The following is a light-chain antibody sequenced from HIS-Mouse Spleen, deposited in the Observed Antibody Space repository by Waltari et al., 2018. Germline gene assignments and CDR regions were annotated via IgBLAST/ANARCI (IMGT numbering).Light chain of an antibody. V-gene: IGLV2-14*03. CDR1: SSAVGGYNY. Sequence: QSALTQPASVSGSPGPSITISCPGTSSAVGGYNYSPWYQQHPGKAPKLMIYDVSNRPSGVSNRFSGSKSGNTASLTISGLQAEDEADYYCSSYTSSSFNVVFGGGTKLTVL. CDR3: SSYTSSSFNVV. CDR2: DVS. J-gene: IGLJ2*01.